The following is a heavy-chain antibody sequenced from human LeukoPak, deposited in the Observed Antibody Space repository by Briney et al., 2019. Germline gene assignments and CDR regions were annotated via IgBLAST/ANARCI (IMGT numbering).Heavy chain of an antibody. V-gene: IGHV4-4*02. D-gene: IGHD3-22*01. CDR1: GGSISSGNW. CDR2: IYHSGST. CDR3: ARDRSPEGYYDSSHWDYYHGMDV. Sequence: SETLSLTCAVSGGSISSGNWWSWVRQPPGKGLEWIGEIYHSGSTNYNPSLKSRVTISVDKSKNQFSLKLSSVTAADTAVYYCARDRSPEGYYDSSHWDYYHGMDVWGQGTTVTVSS. J-gene: IGHJ6*02.